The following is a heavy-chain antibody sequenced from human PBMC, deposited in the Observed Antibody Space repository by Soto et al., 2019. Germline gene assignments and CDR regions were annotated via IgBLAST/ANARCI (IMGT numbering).Heavy chain of an antibody. D-gene: IGHD2-21*02. Sequence: LSLTCTVSGGSISSGGYYWSWIRQHPGKGLEWIGYIYYSGSTYYNPSLKSRVTISVDTSKNQFSLKLSSVTAADTAVYYCATTRGVVTPFDYWGQGTLVTVSS. V-gene: IGHV4-31*03. CDR2: IYYSGST. CDR1: GGSISSGGYY. CDR3: ATTRGVVTPFDY. J-gene: IGHJ4*02.